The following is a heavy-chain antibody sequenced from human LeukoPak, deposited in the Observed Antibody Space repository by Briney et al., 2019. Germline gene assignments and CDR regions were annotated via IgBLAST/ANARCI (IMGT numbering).Heavy chain of an antibody. CDR1: GFTFNNYN. D-gene: IGHD3-16*01. Sequence: GGSLRLSCAASGFTFNNYNLNWVRQAPGKGLEWVSSISGSGTFVYYADSLKGRFTISRDNAKNSLYLQMDSLRVEDTAVYYCARDREPGSYESVWGTPDAFDIWGQGTMVTVSS. CDR2: ISGSGTFV. V-gene: IGHV3-21*06. J-gene: IGHJ3*02. CDR3: ARDREPGSYESVWGTPDAFDI.